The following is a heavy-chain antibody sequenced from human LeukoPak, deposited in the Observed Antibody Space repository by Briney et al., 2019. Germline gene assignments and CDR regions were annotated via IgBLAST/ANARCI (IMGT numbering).Heavy chain of an antibody. CDR2: IYTSSST. CDR3: VSRDFSIRLRHDAFDI. CDR1: GGSISSFY. D-gene: IGHD4-11*01. Sequence: PSETLSLTCTVSGGSISSFYWSWLRQPAGEGLEWFGRIYTSSSTNYNPSLKSRVTMAVDPSKDQFSLKLSSVTAADTAVYYCVSRDFSIRLRHDAFDIWGQGTMVTVSS. J-gene: IGHJ3*02. V-gene: IGHV4-4*07.